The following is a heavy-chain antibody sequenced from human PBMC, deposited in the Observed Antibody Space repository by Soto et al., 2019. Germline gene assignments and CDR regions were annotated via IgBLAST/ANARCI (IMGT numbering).Heavy chain of an antibody. CDR3: ARESHDILTGPPWVWYFDL. CDR2: INDRGSI. D-gene: IGHD3-9*01. J-gene: IGHJ2*01. Sequence: QVQLQQWGAGPLRPLETLSLTCGVSGGSFGGYYWAWIRQSPGKGLEWIGEINDRGSINSNPYLRSRVSISVDTSKNHYSLNLRSVTAADTAVYYCARESHDILTGPPWVWYFDLWGRGTLVTVSS. V-gene: IGHV4-34*01. CDR1: GGSFGGYY.